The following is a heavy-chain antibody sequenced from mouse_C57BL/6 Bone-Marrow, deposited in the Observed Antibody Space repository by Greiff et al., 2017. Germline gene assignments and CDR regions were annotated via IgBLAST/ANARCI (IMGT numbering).Heavy chain of an antibody. Sequence: QVQLQQPGAELVKPGASVKMSCKASGYTFTSYWITWVKQRPGQGLEWIGDIYPGSGSTNYNEKFKSKATLTVDTSSSTAYMQLSSLTSEDSAVYYCARGNYYGSSYWYYARDYWGQGTSVTVSS. CDR1: GYTFTSYW. CDR2: IYPGSGST. V-gene: IGHV1-55*01. D-gene: IGHD1-1*01. CDR3: ARGNYYGSSYWYYARDY. J-gene: IGHJ4*01.